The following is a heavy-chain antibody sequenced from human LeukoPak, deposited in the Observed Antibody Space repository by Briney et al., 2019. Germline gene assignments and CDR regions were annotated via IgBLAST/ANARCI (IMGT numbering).Heavy chain of an antibody. Sequence: GRSLRPSCPASAFTSSTYGMHWVRQAAGKVLEWMALLSYDGSKKYYADSMTGRLTLSRDNSKNTVYLQMNSLRAEDTAVYYCAKGGYCSSSSCYQGVFDIWGQGTMVTVSS. CDR2: LSYDGSKK. CDR3: AKGGYCSSSSCYQGVFDI. J-gene: IGHJ3*02. V-gene: IGHV3-30*18. D-gene: IGHD2-2*03. CDR1: AFTSSTYG.